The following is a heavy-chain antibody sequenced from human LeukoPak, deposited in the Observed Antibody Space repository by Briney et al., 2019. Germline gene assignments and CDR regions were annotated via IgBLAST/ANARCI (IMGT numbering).Heavy chain of an antibody. V-gene: IGHV3-48*03. CDR1: GFTFSSYE. CDR2: IGSSTSTI. J-gene: IGHJ4*02. Sequence: HPGGSLRLSCAASGFTFSSYEMNWVRQAPGKGLELVSYIGSSTSTIYYADSVKGRFTISRDNAKNSLYLQMNSLRVEDTAVYYCAREDFDYWGQGTLVTVSS. CDR3: AREDFDY.